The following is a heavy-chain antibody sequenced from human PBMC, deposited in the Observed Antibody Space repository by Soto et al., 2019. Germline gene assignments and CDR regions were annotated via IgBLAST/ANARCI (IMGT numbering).Heavy chain of an antibody. CDR2: ISYDGSNK. J-gene: IGHJ4*02. CDR3: AKDSSTSYFRYFFDY. D-gene: IGHD6-13*01. CDR1: GFTFSSYG. Sequence: QVQLVESGGGVVQPGRSLRLSCAASGFTFSSYGMHWVRQAPGKGLEWVAVISYDGSNKNYADSVKGRFTISRDNSKNPLYLQMNSLRAEDTAVYCCAKDSSTSYFRYFFDYWGQGALVTVSS. V-gene: IGHV3-30*18.